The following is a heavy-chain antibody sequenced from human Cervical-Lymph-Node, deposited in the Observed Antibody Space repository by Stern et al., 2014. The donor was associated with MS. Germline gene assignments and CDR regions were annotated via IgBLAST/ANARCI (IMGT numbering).Heavy chain of an antibody. CDR3: ARDGGGVDI. CDR1: GGTFSSYG. CDR2: IIPSIGIA. J-gene: IGHJ3*02. V-gene: IGHV1-69*17. D-gene: IGHD2-8*01. Sequence: MQLVESGAEVKKPGSSAKVSCKASGGTFSSYGIRWVRQAPGQGLEWVGGIIPSIGIANHAQKFQGRVTITADKSTNTGYMELSSLRSEDTALYYCARDGGGVDIWGQGTMVSVSS.